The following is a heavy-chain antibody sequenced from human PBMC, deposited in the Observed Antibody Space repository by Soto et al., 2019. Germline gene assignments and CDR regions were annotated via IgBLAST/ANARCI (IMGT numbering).Heavy chain of an antibody. CDR1: GGSISSYY. J-gene: IGHJ5*01. D-gene: IGHD3-16*01. CDR2: IYYSGST. CDR3: ARTLCGWGIWFDS. V-gene: IGHV4-59*08. Sequence: QVQLQESGPALVKPSETLSLTCTVSGGSISSYYWSWIRQPPGKGLEWIGYIYYSGSTNYNPSLNSRVTIPVPTSQNQFSLKLSSVTAAETALYYCARTLCGWGIWFDSWGQGTLVTVSS.